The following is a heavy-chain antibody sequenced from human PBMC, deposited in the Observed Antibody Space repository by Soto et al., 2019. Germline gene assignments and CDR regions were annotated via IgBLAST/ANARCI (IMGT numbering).Heavy chain of an antibody. CDR3: ERQGLLAAAGTYYYYNVDV. CDR1: GYTFTSYG. Sequence: QVQLVQSGAEVKKPGASVKVSCKASGYTFTSYGISWVRQAPGQGLEWMGWISAYNGNTNYAQRLQGRVTMTTDTSTSTAYMELSSLGSDVTAVYYCERQGLLAAAGTYYYYNVDVWGKGTTVTVSS. D-gene: IGHD6-13*01. J-gene: IGHJ6*03. CDR2: ISAYNGNT. V-gene: IGHV1-18*01.